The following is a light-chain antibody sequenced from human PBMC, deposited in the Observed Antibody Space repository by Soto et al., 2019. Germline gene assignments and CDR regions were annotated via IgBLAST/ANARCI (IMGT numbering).Light chain of an antibody. V-gene: IGLV1-36*01. CDR1: SSNIGNHA. CDR2: RSD. CDR3: AAWGDSLV. Sequence: QSVLTQPPSVSEAPRQRVSISCSGSSSNIGNHAVNWYQQLPGKAPKLLIYRSDQRPSGVPDRFTGSKSGTSASLAISGLRSEDEAVYYCAAWGDSLVFGGGTQLTVL. J-gene: IGLJ2*01.